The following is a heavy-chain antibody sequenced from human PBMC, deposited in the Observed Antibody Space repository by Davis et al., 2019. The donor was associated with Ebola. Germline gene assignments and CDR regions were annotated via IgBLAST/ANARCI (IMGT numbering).Heavy chain of an antibody. Sequence: PGGSLRLSCAASGFTFNSYSMNWVRQAPGKGLEWVSAISGSGGSTYYADSVKGRFTISRDNSKNTLYLQMNSLRAEDTAVYYCAKDFHELSLDDAFDIWGQGTMVTVSS. CDR3: AKDFHELSLDDAFDI. CDR1: GFTFNSYS. V-gene: IGHV3-23*01. CDR2: ISGSGGST. D-gene: IGHD3-16*02. J-gene: IGHJ3*02.